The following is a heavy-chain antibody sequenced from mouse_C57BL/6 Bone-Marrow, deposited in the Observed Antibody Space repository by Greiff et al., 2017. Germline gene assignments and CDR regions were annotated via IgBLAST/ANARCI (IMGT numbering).Heavy chain of an antibody. V-gene: IGHV1-69*01. CDR1: GYTFTSYW. J-gene: IGHJ2*01. D-gene: IGHD1-1*01. CDR2: IDPSDSYT. Sequence: QVQLQQPGAELVMPGASVKLSCKASGYTFTSYWMHWVKQRPGQGLEWIGEIDPSDSYTNYNQKFKGKSTLTVDKSSSTAYMQLSSLTSEDSAVYDGARDYYGSSYWSYYVDYWGQGTTLTVSA. CDR3: ARDYYGSSYWSYYVDY.